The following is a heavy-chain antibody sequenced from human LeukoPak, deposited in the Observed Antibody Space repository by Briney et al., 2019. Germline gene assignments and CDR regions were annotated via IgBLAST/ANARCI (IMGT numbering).Heavy chain of an antibody. D-gene: IGHD3-10*01. V-gene: IGHV1-18*01. J-gene: IGHJ6*02. Sequence: GASVKVSCKASGYTFTSYGISWVRQAPGQGLEWMGWISAYNGNTNYAQKLQGRVTMTTDTSTSTAYMELRSLRSDDTAVYYCARDRVRTYQYGSGMDVWGQGTAVTVSS. CDR1: GYTFTSYG. CDR3: ARDRVRTYQYGSGMDV. CDR2: ISAYNGNT.